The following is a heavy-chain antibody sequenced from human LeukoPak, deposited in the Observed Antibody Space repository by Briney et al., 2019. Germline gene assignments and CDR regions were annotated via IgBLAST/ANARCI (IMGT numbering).Heavy chain of an antibody. CDR2: IIGSGGST. Sequence: PGGSLRLSCAASGFTFSTYAMSWVRQAPGKGLEWVSGIIGSGGSTYYADSVKGRFTISRDNSKNTLYLQMNSLRAEDTAVYYCAKIPTWVGEGGGNYWGQGTLVTVSS. D-gene: IGHD3-10*01. CDR3: AKIPTWVGEGGGNY. CDR1: GFTFSTYA. V-gene: IGHV3-23*01. J-gene: IGHJ4*02.